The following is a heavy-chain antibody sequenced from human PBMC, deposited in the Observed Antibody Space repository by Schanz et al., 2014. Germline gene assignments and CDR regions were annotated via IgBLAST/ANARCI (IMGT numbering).Heavy chain of an antibody. D-gene: IGHD3-9*01. CDR2: ISVYNHNK. V-gene: IGHV1-18*01. CDR1: GYIFINSG. J-gene: IGHJ5*02. Sequence: QIQLVQSGPEVKKPGATVKVSCKASGYIFINSGISWVRQAPGQGLEWMGWISVYNHNKEYDQKFQGRVTMTADTSTNTAYMELRSLRSDDTAVYYCAKAEYDILTDSYSRLDPWGQGTLVNVSS. CDR3: AKAEYDILTDSYSRLDP.